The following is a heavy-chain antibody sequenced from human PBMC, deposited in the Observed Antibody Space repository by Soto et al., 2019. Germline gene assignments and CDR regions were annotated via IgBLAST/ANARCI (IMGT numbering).Heavy chain of an antibody. CDR2: ISGSGGST. V-gene: IGHV3-23*01. J-gene: IGHJ4*02. CDR3: ANLAVGRFGEGDY. Sequence: SLRLSCAASGFTFSSYAMSWVRQAPGKGLEWVSAISGSGGSTYYADSVKGRFTISRDNSKNTLYLQMNSLRAEDTAVYYCANLAVGRFGEGDYWGQGTLVTVSS. D-gene: IGHD3-10*01. CDR1: GFTFSSYA.